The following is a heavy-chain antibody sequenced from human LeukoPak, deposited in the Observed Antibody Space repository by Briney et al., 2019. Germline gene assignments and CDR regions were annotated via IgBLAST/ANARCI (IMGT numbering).Heavy chain of an antibody. CDR3: ARDRMGSSWYSRPSEDYGMDV. V-gene: IGHV4-39*07. Sequence: PSETLSLTCTVSGGSIISSSSGSYYWGWIRQSSGKGPELVGCIYYSGTTYYSPSLKSRVTISVDTSKNQFSLRLSSVTAADTAVYYCARDRMGSSWYSRPSEDYGMDVWGQGTTVTVSS. CDR2: IYYSGTT. CDR1: GGSIISSSSGSYY. J-gene: IGHJ6*02. D-gene: IGHD6-13*01.